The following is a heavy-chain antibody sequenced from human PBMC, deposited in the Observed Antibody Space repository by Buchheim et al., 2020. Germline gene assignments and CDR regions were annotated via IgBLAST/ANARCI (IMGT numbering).Heavy chain of an antibody. V-gene: IGHV4-31*03. J-gene: IGHJ6*02. CDR3: ARERRQWEPHYYGMDV. CDR2: IYYSGST. D-gene: IGHD1-26*01. Sequence: QVQLQESGPGLVKPSQTLSLTCTVSGGSISSSGYYWSWIRQHPGKGLEWIGYIYYSGSTYYNPSLKSRVTISVDTSKNQFSLKLSSVTAADTAVYYCARERRQWEPHYYGMDVWGQGTT. CDR1: GGSISSSGYY.